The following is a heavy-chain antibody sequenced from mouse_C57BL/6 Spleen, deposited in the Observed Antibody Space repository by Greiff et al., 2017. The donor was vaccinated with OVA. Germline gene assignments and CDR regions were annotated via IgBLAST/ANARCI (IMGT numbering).Heavy chain of an antibody. J-gene: IGHJ3*01. CDR2: IDPSDSYT. CDR3: ARRSLYDYATWFAY. Sequence: QVQLKQPGAELVRPGTSVKLSCKASGYTFTSYWMHWVKQRPGQGLEWIGVIDPSDSYTNYNQKFKGKATLTVDTSSSTAYMQLSSLTSEDSAVYYCARRSLYDYATWFAYWGQGTLVTVSA. V-gene: IGHV1-59*01. D-gene: IGHD2-4*01. CDR1: GYTFTSYW.